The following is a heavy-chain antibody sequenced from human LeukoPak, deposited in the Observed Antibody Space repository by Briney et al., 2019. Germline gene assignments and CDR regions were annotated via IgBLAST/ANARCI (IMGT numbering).Heavy chain of an antibody. J-gene: IGHJ4*02. D-gene: IGHD3-9*01. CDR3: AKWGDYDILTGYYDSDY. CDR1: GFTFRNYA. Sequence: GASLRLSCAASGFTFRNYAMSWVRQAPGKGLEWVSAVSGRDDSTYYADSVKGRFTISRDNSKNTLYLQMNSPRAEDTAVYYCAKWGDYDILTGYYDSDYWGQGTLVTVSS. V-gene: IGHV3-23*01. CDR2: VSGRDDST.